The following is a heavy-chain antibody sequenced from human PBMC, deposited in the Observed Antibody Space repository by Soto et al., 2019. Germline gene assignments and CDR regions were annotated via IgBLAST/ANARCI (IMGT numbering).Heavy chain of an antibody. CDR1: GGTFSSYA. CDR2: IIPIFGTA. CDR3: ARAPKSYSSSSGYFDY. D-gene: IGHD6-6*01. Sequence: SVKVSCKASGGTFSSYAISWVRQAPGQGLEWMGGIIPIFGTANYAQKFQGRVTITADESTSTAYMELSSLRSEDTAVYYCARAPKSYSSSSGYFDYWGQGTLVTVSS. J-gene: IGHJ4*02. V-gene: IGHV1-69*13.